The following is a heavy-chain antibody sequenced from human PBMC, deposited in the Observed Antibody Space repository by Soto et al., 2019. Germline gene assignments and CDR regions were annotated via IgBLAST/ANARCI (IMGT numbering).Heavy chain of an antibody. CDR1: GYTFTRYG. V-gene: IGHV1-18*01. CDR3: AMVDVYVTPSPQDV. D-gene: IGHD2-8*01. J-gene: IGHJ6*02. CDR2: INTYNGNT. Sequence: QVQLVQSGAEVKNPGASVKVSCKASGYTFTRYGIGWARQAPGQGLEWMGWINTYNGNTNYGQNVQGRGTLTTDTSTSTAYMARSSLRSNDTAIYYCAMVDVYVTPSPQDVWGQGTTVIVSS.